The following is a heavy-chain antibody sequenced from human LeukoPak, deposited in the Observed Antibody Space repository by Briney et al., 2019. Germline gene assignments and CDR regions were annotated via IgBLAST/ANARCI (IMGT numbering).Heavy chain of an antibody. D-gene: IGHD5-18*01. V-gene: IGHV4-59*08. CDR3: AGYTSVKNSFDS. CDR1: GGSISNYC. J-gene: IGHJ4*02. Sequence: PSETLSLTCTVSGGSISNYCWCWIRQPPGKGLEWIGYIYYIGSTNYNPSLKSRVTISVDTSKNQFSLNLSSVTAADTAVYYSAGYTSVKNSFDSWGQGTLVTVSS. CDR2: IYYIGST.